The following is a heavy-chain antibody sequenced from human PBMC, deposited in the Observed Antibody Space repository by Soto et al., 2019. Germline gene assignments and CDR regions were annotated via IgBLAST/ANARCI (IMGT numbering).Heavy chain of an antibody. CDR1: GFTFSTYS. J-gene: IGHJ4*02. V-gene: IGHV3-21*01. CDR3: AREVEGSGSYYFDY. D-gene: IGHD3-10*01. Sequence: EVQLVESGGGLVKPGGSLRLSCAPSGFTFSTYSMNWVRQAPGKGLEWVSSISSSSSYIYYADSVKGRFTISRDNSKNSLYLQMNSLNAEDTAVYYCAREVEGSGSYYFDYWGRVTLVTVSS. CDR2: ISSSSSYI.